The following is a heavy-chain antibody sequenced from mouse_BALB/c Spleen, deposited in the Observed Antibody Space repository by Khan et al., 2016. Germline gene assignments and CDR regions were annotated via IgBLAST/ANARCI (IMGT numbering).Heavy chain of an antibody. J-gene: IGHJ3*01. CDR3: ARDGQDYDAWFAS. CDR2: LWPGGST. V-gene: IGHV2-9*02. Sequence: VQLQESGPGLVAPSQSLSITCTVPGLSLTNSGVHWIRQPPGKGLECLGVLWPGGSTDYNSALMSRLSITKDNSQNQVFLKMISLQTDDTAMYYSARDGQDYDAWFASWGQGTLVIVSA. CDR1: GLSLTNSG. D-gene: IGHD2-4*01.